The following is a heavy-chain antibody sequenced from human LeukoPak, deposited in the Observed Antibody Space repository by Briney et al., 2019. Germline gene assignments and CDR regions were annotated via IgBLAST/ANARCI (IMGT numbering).Heavy chain of an antibody. J-gene: IGHJ6*03. D-gene: IGHD6-19*01. Sequence: GASVKVSCKASGYTFTGYYMHWVRQAPGQGLEWMGWINPNSGGTNYAQKFQGRVTMTRDTSISTAYMELSRLRSDDTAVYYCASYATPEQWLVPRFTYYYMDVWGKGTMVTVSS. CDR1: GYTFTGYY. CDR2: INPNSGGT. V-gene: IGHV1-2*02. CDR3: ASYATPEQWLVPRFTYYYMDV.